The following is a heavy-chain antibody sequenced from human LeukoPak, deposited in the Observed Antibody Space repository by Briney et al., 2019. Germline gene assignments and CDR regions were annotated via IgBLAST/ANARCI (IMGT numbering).Heavy chain of an antibody. CDR3: AREEAFYSGSYYFDY. J-gene: IGHJ4*02. V-gene: IGHV3-30*04. Sequence: GRSPRLSCAASGFTFSSYAMHWVRQAPGKGLEWVAVISYDGSNKYYADSVKGRFTISRDNSKNTLYLQMNSLRAEDTAVYYCAREEAFYSGSYYFDYWGQGTLVTVSS. D-gene: IGHD1-26*01. CDR2: ISYDGSNK. CDR1: GFTFSSYA.